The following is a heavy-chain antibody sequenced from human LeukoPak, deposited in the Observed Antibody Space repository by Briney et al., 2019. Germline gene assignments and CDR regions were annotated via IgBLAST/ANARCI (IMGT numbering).Heavy chain of an antibody. CDR1: GGTFSSYA. Sequence: SVKVSCKASGGTFSSYAISWVRQAPGQGLEWMGRIIPILGIANYAQKFQGRVTITTDESTSTAYMELSSLRSEDTAVYYCARGPTLFYYFDYWGQGTLVTVSS. D-gene: IGHD2-21*01. CDR3: ARGPTLFYYFDY. V-gene: IGHV1-69*04. J-gene: IGHJ4*02. CDR2: IIPILGIA.